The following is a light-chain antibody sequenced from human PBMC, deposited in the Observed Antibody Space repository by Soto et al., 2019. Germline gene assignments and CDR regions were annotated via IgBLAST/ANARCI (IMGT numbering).Light chain of an antibody. CDR1: SSDVGGYNY. V-gene: IGLV2-14*01. Sequence: QSALTQPASVPGSPGQSITISCTGTSSDVGGYNYVSWYQQHPGKAPKLMIYEVSNWPSGVSNRFSGSKSGNTASLTISGLQAEDEADYYCSSYTSSNTYVFGTGTKVTVL. CDR2: EVS. CDR3: SSYTSSNTYV. J-gene: IGLJ1*01.